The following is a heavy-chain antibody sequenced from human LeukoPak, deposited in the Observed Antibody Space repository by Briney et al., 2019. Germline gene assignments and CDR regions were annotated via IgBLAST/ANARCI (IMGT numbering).Heavy chain of an antibody. CDR1: TFTFSSYS. CDR2: IEYSGTTT. Sequence: GGSLRLSCATSTFTFSSYSMNWVRQAPGKGLEWVSYIEYSGTTTYYADSVKGRFTISRDNAKNSLHLQMNSLRAEDTAVYYCARDPFREYDSSGYFDFWGQGTPVTVSS. D-gene: IGHD3-22*01. J-gene: IGHJ4*02. V-gene: IGHV3-48*04. CDR3: ARDPFREYDSSGYFDF.